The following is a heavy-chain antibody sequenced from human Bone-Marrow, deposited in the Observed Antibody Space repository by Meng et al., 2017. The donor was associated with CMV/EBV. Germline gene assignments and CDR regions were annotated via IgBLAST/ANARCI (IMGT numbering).Heavy chain of an antibody. CDR1: GGTFSSHT. D-gene: IGHD7-27*01. CDR2: IIPLLGLV. Sequence: SGKVSGKASGGTFSSHTVSWVRQAPGQGLEWMGRIIPLLGLVNYAQKFQGRVTISADKSTSIAYMELSSLRFEDTAVYYCATGVKTGARDIFEIWGRGKGVTGSS. J-gene: IGHJ3*02. V-gene: IGHV1-69*02. CDR3: ATGVKTGARDIFEI.